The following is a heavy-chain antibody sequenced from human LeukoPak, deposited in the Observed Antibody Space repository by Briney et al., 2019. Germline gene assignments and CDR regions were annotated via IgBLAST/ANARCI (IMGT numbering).Heavy chain of an antibody. V-gene: IGHV3-48*03. J-gene: IGHJ4*02. Sequence: GGSLRLSCAASGFTFRSYEMNWVRQAPGKGLEWVSYISSSSSTIYYSDSLKGRFTISRDNAKNSLYLQMNSLRAEDTAVYYCARDFGGYYFDYWGQGTLVTVSS. CDR3: ARDFGGYYFDY. D-gene: IGHD4-23*01. CDR1: GFTFRSYE. CDR2: ISSSSSTI.